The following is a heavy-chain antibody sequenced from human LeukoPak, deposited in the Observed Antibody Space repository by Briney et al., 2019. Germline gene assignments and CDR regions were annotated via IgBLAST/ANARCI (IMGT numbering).Heavy chain of an antibody. Sequence: GAAVKFSSKASGHTFTCYYMHWVRHAPGQGLDWMGWINPNSGGTNYAQKSQRRVTITRDTSISTAYKQLSRLRSDDKAANYYSRPYYARGGYSLWGQGTLVTVSS. V-gene: IGHV1-2*02. CDR2: INPNSGGT. CDR3: SRPYYARGGYSL. J-gene: IGHJ4*02. D-gene: IGHD3-22*01. CDR1: GHTFTCYY.